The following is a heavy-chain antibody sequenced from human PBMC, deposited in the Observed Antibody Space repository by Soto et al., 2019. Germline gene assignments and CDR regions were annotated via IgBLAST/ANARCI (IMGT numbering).Heavy chain of an antibody. CDR2: IYYSGST. V-gene: IGHV4-31*03. D-gene: IGHD6-13*01. J-gene: IGHJ6*02. CDR1: GGSISSGGYY. CDR3: ARLYSSSWPPTSTRLYYYYGMDV. Sequence: QVQLQESGPGLVKPSQTLSLTCTVSGGSISSGGYYWSWIRQHPGKGLEWIGYIYYSGSTYYNPSLKIRVTISVDTSKNQFSLKLSSVTAADTAVYYCARLYSSSWPPTSTRLYYYYGMDVWGQGTTVTVSS.